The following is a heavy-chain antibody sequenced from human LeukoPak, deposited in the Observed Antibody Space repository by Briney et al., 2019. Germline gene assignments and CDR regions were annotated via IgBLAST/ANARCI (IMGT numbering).Heavy chain of an antibody. CDR1: GGSISSYY. Sequence: SETLSLTCTVSGGSISSYYWSWIRQPPGKGLEGIGYVYYTGSTNYNPSLKSRVTISVDKSKNQFSLKLTSVTAADTAVYYCARVTTIAAAGNSFDFWGQGTLVTVSS. J-gene: IGHJ4*02. V-gene: IGHV4-59*12. D-gene: IGHD6-13*01. CDR3: ARVTTIAAAGNSFDF. CDR2: VYYTGST.